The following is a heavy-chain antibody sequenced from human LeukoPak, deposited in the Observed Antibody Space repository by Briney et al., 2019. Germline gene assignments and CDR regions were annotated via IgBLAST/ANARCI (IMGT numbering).Heavy chain of an antibody. J-gene: IGHJ4*02. D-gene: IGHD6-19*01. CDR3: AKDAGYSSGWYSGDDY. Sequence: PGGSLRLSCAASGFTFSSYAMSWVRQAPGKGLEWVSDISGSGGSTYYADSVKGRFTISRDNSKNTLYLQMNSLRAEDTAVYYCAKDAGYSSGWYSGDDYWGQGTLVTVSS. CDR2: ISGSGGST. V-gene: IGHV3-23*01. CDR1: GFTFSSYA.